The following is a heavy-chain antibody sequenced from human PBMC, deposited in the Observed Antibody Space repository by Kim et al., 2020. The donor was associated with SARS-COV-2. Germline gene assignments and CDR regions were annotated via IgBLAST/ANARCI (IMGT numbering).Heavy chain of an antibody. CDR3: ANDYGSGSYYRQWLVTANFDY. CDR2: ISGSGGST. CDR1: GFTFSSYA. D-gene: IGHD3-10*01. J-gene: IGHJ4*02. Sequence: GGSLRLSCAASGFTFSSYAMSWVRQAPGKGLEWVSAISGSGGSTYYADSVKGRFTISRDNSKNTLYLQMNSLRAEDTAVYYCANDYGSGSYYRQWLVTANFDYWGQGTLVTVSS. V-gene: IGHV3-23*01.